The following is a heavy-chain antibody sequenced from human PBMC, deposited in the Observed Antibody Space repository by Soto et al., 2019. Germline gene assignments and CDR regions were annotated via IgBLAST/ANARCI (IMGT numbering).Heavy chain of an antibody. Sequence: QVQLAESGGGVVQPGRSLRLSCAASGFKFSSFGMHWVRQAPGKGLEWVAVISSGGTNKYYADSVKGRFTISRDNSKNTMYLQRNSLRVEDTAVYYCAKGDYYETRGFYYPLSFDYWGQGTLVTVSS. V-gene: IGHV3-30*18. CDR1: GFKFSSFG. CDR2: ISSGGTNK. D-gene: IGHD3-22*01. J-gene: IGHJ4*02. CDR3: AKGDYYETRGFYYPLSFDY.